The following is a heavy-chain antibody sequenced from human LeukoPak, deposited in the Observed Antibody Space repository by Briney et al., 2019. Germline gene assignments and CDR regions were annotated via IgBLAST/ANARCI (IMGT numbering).Heavy chain of an antibody. CDR1: GGSISSYY. CDR3: ARQQGPFFFDF. J-gene: IGHJ4*02. CDR2: IYYSGST. V-gene: IGHV4-59*08. D-gene: IGHD3-3*01. Sequence: SETLSLTCTVSGGSISSYYWSWIRQPPGKGLECLGYIYYSGSTNYNSSLKSRVTISVDTSKNQLSLKLSSVTAADTAVYFCARQQGPFFFDFWGQGTLVTVSS.